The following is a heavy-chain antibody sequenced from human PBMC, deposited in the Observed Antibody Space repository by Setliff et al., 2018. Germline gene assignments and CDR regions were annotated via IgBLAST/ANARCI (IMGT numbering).Heavy chain of an antibody. Sequence: GGSLRLSCAASGFTFNNYAMTWVRQAPGKGLEWVSGISGSGDNTKHADSVEGRFTISRDNSKNTLYLQINSLKAEDTAVYYCAKAPTPPYNTGCPGDYWGQGTLVTVSS. CDR2: ISGSGDNT. J-gene: IGHJ4*02. CDR1: GFTFNNYA. V-gene: IGHV3-23*01. CDR3: AKAPTPPYNTGCPGDY. D-gene: IGHD6-19*01.